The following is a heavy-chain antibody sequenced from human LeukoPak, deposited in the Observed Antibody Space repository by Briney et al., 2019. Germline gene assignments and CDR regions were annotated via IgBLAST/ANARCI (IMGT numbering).Heavy chain of an antibody. CDR2: MYSDGRT. V-gene: IGHV3-66*01. J-gene: IGHJ4*02. CDR3: ARRAYYYGSRSYSDY. Sequence: GGSLRLSCAASGITVSGNYMSWVRQAPGKGLEWVSIMYSDGRTYYADSVKGRFTISRDNSKNTLILQMNSLRAEDTAVYYCARRAYYYGSRSYSDYWGQGTLVTVSS. D-gene: IGHD3-10*01. CDR1: GITVSGNY.